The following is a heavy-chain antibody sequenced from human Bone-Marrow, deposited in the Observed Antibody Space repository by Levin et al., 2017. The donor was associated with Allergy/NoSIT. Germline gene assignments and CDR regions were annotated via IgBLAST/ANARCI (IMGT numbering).Heavy chain of an antibody. CDR2: TYFRSQWFN. V-gene: IGHV6-1*01. J-gene: IGHJ6*02. CDR3: ARDTGTWRASSFYGLDV. D-gene: IGHD1/OR15-1a*01. CDR1: GDSVSSTAAA. Sequence: RSQTLSLTCDISGDSVSSTAAAWNWIRQSPSRGLEWLGRTYFRSQWFNDSALSVKGRITISPDTSKNQFSLQLNSVTPEDTAVYYCARDTGTWRASSFYGLDVWGQGTTVTVSS.